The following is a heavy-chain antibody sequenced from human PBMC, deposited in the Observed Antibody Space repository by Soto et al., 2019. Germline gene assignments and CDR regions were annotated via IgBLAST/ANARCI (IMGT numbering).Heavy chain of an antibody. CDR2: ISTSGTFT. CDR1: GFTFSSDV. V-gene: IGHV3-23*01. CDR3: AKDVRGYSYGFDY. D-gene: IGHD5-18*01. Sequence: EVQLLESGGGLVQPGGSLRLSCTASGFTFSSDVMTWVRQAPGKGLEWVSNISTSGTFTYSADSARGRFTTSRDNSKNTLYLQMSSLRADDTAVYYCAKDVRGYSYGFDYWGQGTLVTVSS. J-gene: IGHJ4*02.